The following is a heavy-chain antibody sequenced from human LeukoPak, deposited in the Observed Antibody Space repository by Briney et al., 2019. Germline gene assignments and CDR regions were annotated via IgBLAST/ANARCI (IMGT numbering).Heavy chain of an antibody. CDR1: GGSISSYY. J-gene: IGHJ6*04. CDR3: ARCVWADFYYSSSYVMEV. V-gene: IGHV4-59*01. D-gene: IGHD3-3*01. Sequence: SETLSLTCTVSGGSISSYYWSWIRQPPGKGLEWIGYIYYSGSTNYNPSLKSRVTISVDTSKNQFSLKLSSVTAADTAVYYCARCVWADFYYSSSYVMEVWGKGPRSPSPQ. CDR2: IYYSGST.